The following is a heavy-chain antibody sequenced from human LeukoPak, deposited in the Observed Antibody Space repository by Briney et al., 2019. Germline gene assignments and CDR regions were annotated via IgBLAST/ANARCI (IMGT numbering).Heavy chain of an antibody. CDR1: GFTFLRDW. CDR2: IKDDGRHK. Sequence: GWELRLSCARSGFTFLRDWMTWVRETPENGLEWVASIKDDGRHKYYVDSVKGRFTVSRDNAKNSAYLQMDSLRVEDTALYYCARDASRGFDTWGQGTLVTVSS. D-gene: IGHD5-24*01. J-gene: IGHJ4*02. CDR3: ARDASRGFDT. V-gene: IGHV3-7*01.